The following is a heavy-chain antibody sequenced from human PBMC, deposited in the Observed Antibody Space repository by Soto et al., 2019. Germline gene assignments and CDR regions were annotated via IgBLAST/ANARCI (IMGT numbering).Heavy chain of an antibody. Sequence: GASVKVSCKASGGTFSSYAISWVRQAPGQGLEWMGGIIPIFGTANYAQKFQGRVTITADESTSTAYMELSSLRSEDTAVYYCARGRKGSSWNWFDPWGQGTLVTVSS. J-gene: IGHJ5*02. CDR2: IIPIFGTA. CDR1: GGTFSSYA. CDR3: ARGRKGSSWNWFDP. D-gene: IGHD6-13*01. V-gene: IGHV1-69*13.